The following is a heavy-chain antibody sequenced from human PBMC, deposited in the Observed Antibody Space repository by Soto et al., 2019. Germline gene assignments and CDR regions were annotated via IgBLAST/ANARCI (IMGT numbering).Heavy chain of an antibody. CDR2: IRWNSGSI. V-gene: IGHV3-9*01. CDR1: GFTFDDYA. D-gene: IGHD6-25*01. J-gene: IGHJ3*02. CDR3: EKGRLPHPHDDFDI. Sequence: GGSLRLSCAASGFTFDDYALHWVRPAPGNGLEWVSGIRWNSGSISYADSVKGRFTISRDNAENSLYLQMNSLRDEGTALYYCEKGRLPHPHDDFDIWGQGTMVTVAS.